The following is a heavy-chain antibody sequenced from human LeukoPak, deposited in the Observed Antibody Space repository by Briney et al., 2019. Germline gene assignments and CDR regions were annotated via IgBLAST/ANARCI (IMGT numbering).Heavy chain of an antibody. V-gene: IGHV3-21*01. J-gene: IGHJ4*02. D-gene: IGHD6-6*01. CDR1: GFTFRSYS. Sequence: GGSLRLSCAASGFTFRSYSMNWVRQAPGKGLEWVSSISSSSSYIYYADSVKGRFTISRDNAKNSLYLQMNSLRAEDTAVYYCARVLYSSSSGFDYWGQGTLVTVSS. CDR3: ARVLYSSSSGFDY. CDR2: ISSSSSYI.